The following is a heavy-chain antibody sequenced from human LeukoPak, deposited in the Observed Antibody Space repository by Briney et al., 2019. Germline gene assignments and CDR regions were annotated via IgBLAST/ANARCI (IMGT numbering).Heavy chain of an antibody. V-gene: IGHV3-23*01. CDR2: IGGSGADT. Sequence: PGGSLRLSCAASGFTFSSYAMKWVRQAPGKGLEWVSSIGGSGADTYYADSVKGRFTISRDNSKNTLYLQMNSLRDEDTAVYYCARAAYYDILTGYYKTDYFDYWGQGTLVTVSS. CDR1: GFTFSSYA. D-gene: IGHD3-9*01. CDR3: ARAAYYDILTGYYKTDYFDY. J-gene: IGHJ4*02.